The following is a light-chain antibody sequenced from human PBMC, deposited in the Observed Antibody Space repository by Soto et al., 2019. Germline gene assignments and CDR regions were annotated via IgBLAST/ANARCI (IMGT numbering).Light chain of an antibody. J-gene: IGKJ1*01. CDR1: QNMTRY. V-gene: IGKV1-39*01. Sequence: DIQMTQSPSSLSASLGDRILIPGRASQNMTRYLNWFQQTPGKAPKFLIYAASSLQSGVPSRFSGNGSGGDCTLTISSLQPEDFGTYYCQQSFSIPWTFGQGTKVDIK. CDR2: AAS. CDR3: QQSFSIPWT.